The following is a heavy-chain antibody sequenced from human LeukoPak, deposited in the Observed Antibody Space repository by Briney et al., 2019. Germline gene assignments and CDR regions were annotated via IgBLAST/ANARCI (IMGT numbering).Heavy chain of an antibody. J-gene: IGHJ4*02. CDR3: ARRTGDEPANFDY. CDR1: GFTFSSYA. D-gene: IGHD7-27*01. Sequence: GGSLRLSCAASGFTFSSYALHWVRQAPGKGLEWVAVISYDGSNKYYADSVKGRFTISRDNSKNTLYLQMNSLRAEDTAVYYCARRTGDEPANFDYWGQGTLVTVSS. V-gene: IGHV3-30-3*01. CDR2: ISYDGSNK.